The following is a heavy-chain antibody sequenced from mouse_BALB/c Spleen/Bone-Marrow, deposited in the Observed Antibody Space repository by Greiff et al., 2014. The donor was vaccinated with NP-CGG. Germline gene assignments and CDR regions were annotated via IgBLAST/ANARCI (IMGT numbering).Heavy chain of an antibody. Sequence: LKESGSELVRPGASVKLSCKASGYTFTSYWMHWVKQRPGQGLEWIGNIYPGSGSTNYDEKFKSKATLTVDTSSSTAYMQLGSLTSEDSAVYYCTREGPTGTGGDYWGQGTTLTVSS. V-gene: IGHV1S22*01. CDR1: GYTFTSYW. CDR3: TREGPTGTGGDY. CDR2: IYPGSGST. D-gene: IGHD4-1*02. J-gene: IGHJ2*01.